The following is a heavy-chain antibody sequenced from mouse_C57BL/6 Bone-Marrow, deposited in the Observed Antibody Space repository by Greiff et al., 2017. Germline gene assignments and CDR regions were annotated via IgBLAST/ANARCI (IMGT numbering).Heavy chain of an antibody. CDR1: GYSFTSDY. CDR2: LCSSGST. CDR3: AREDWDYAMDY. J-gene: IGHJ4*01. Sequence: EVKLEASGPGLAIPSQTLSLTCSVTGYSFTSDYWNWIRKLPGNKLEYMGYLCSSGSTYYNPSLKSRISITQDTSKNQYYLQLNSVTTEDTATYYCAREDWDYAMDYWGQGTSVTVSS. V-gene: IGHV3-8*01. D-gene: IGHD4-1*01.